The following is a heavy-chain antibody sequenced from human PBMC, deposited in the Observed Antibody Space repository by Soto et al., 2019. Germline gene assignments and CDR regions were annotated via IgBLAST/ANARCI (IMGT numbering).Heavy chain of an antibody. Sequence: PSETLSLTCTVSGGSISSGGYYWSWIRQHPGKGLEWIGYIYYSGSTYYNPSLKSRVTISVDTSKNQFSLKLSSVTAADTAVYYCAGGQPSSGPPFDYWGQGTLVTVSS. D-gene: IGHD2-2*01. CDR3: AGGQPSSGPPFDY. CDR1: GGSISSGGYY. J-gene: IGHJ4*02. CDR2: IYYSGST. V-gene: IGHV4-31*03.